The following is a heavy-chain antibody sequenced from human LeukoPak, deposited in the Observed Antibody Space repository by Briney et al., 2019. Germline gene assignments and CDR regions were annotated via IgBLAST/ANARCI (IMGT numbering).Heavy chain of an antibody. CDR3: ARDKVYCQH. Sequence: GGSLRLSCAASEFTFSSYWMSWVRQAPGKGLEWVANIRQDGSEKNYLESVKGRFTISRDNAKNSLYLQMNSLRAEDTAVYYCARDKVYCQHWGQGTLDTVSS. V-gene: IGHV3-7*01. CDR2: IRQDGSEK. J-gene: IGHJ1*01. CDR1: EFTFSSYW.